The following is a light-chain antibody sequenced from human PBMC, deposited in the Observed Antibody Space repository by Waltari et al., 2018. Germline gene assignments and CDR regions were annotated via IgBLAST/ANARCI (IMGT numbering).Light chain of an antibody. CDR2: DAS. CDR1: QGDSSY. Sequence: EVVLTQSPATLSLSPGERATLSCRASQGDSSYLAWYQQKPGQAPRLLIYDASNRATGIPARFSGSGSGTDFTLTISSLEPEDFAVYYCQQRINWPLTFGGGTKVEIK. V-gene: IGKV3-11*01. CDR3: QQRINWPLT. J-gene: IGKJ4*01.